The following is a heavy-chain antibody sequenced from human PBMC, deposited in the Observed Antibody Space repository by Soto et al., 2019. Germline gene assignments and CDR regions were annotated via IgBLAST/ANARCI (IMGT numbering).Heavy chain of an antibody. CDR2: IYFSGSV. V-gene: IGHV4-30-4*08. J-gene: IGHJ6*02. CDR3: AREHDGGGRNYYGLDV. CDR1: GGSISGDYYH. Sequence: QVQLQQSGPGLVKPSQTLSLTCTVSGGSISGDYYHWTWIRQSPGKGLEWIGYIYFSGSVLYNPSFKSRPAISVDKSTNQLSLQLVYVAAADRAVYFCAREHDGGGRNYYGLDVWGQGTMVTVSS. D-gene: IGHD3-16*01.